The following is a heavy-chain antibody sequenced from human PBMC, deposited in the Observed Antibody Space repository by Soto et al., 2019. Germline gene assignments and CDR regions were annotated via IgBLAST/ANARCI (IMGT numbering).Heavy chain of an antibody. J-gene: IGHJ6*02. CDR3: ARDSAAAGAWHYYYGMDV. CDR1: GFTFSSYS. V-gene: IGHV3-21*01. CDR2: ISSSSGYI. D-gene: IGHD6-13*01. Sequence: GGSLRLSCAASGFTFSSYSMNWVRQAPGKGLEWVSSISSSSGYIYYADSVKGRFTISRDNAKNSLYLQMNSLRAEDTAVYYCARDSAAAGAWHYYYGMDVWGQGTTVTVSS.